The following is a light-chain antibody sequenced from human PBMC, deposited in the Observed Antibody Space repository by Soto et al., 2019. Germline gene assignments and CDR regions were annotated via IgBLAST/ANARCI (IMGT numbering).Light chain of an antibody. V-gene: IGKV1-5*03. Sequence: IQITQDPSTLSRDVGYIVIIAGRASQTISSWLAWYQQKTGKAPKLLIYKASTLKSGVPSRFSGSGSGTEFTLTISSLQPDDFATYYCQHYNSYSEAFGQGTKVDTK. CDR3: QHYNSYSEA. J-gene: IGKJ1*01. CDR2: KAS. CDR1: QTISSW.